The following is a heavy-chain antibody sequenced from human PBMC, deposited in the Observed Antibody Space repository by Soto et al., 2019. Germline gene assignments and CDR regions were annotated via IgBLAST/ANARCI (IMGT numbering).Heavy chain of an antibody. J-gene: IGHJ5*02. D-gene: IGHD1-26*01. CDR1: GYTFTSYG. CDR3: ARGGDSGSYYNWFDP. V-gene: IGHV1-18*04. CDR2: ISAYNGNT. Sequence: ASVKVSCKASGYTFTSYGISWVRQAPGQGLEWMGWISAYNGNTNYAQKLQGRVTMTTDTSTSTAYTELRSLRSDDTAVYYCARGGDSGSYYNWFDPWGQGTLVTVSS.